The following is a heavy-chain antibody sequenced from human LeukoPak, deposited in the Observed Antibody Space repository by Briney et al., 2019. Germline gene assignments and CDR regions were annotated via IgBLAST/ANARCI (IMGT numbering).Heavy chain of an antibody. CDR3: ARARNWFDP. V-gene: IGHV4-59*01. CDR1: DDSINDYY. Sequence: PSETLSLTCNVSDDSINDYYWSWIRQSPGKGLEWIGAIYYTGSTKYTSSLKSRVTISSDTSKSQFSLRLTSVTAADTAVYYCARARNWFDPWGQGMLVTVSS. J-gene: IGHJ5*02. CDR2: IYYTGST.